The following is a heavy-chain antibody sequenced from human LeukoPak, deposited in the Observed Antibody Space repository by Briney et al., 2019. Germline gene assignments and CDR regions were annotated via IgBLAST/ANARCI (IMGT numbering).Heavy chain of an antibody. Sequence: SETLSLTCTVSGGSISSYYWSWIRQPPGKGLEWIGYIYYGGSTNYNPSLKSRVTISVDTSKNQFSLKLSSVTAAGTAVYYCARLGAVEGDYWGQGTLVTVSS. CDR1: GGSISSYY. V-gene: IGHV4-59*08. CDR2: IYYGGST. CDR3: ARLGAVEGDY. D-gene: IGHD6-19*01. J-gene: IGHJ4*02.